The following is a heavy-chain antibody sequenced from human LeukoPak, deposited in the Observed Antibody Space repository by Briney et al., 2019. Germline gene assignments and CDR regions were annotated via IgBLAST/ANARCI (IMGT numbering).Heavy chain of an antibody. V-gene: IGHV3-30*04. CDR2: ISDDGSNK. D-gene: IGHD1-26*01. Sequence: GGSLRLSCAASGFTFSSYAMGWVRQAPGKGLEWVAVISDDGSNKYYADSVKGRFTISRDNSKTTLYLQMNSLRAEDTAVYYCQGSYGDAFDIWGQGTMVTVSS. CDR1: GFTFSSYA. CDR3: QGSYGDAFDI. J-gene: IGHJ3*02.